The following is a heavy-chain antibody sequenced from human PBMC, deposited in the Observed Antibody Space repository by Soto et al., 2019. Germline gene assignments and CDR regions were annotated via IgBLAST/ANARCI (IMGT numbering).Heavy chain of an antibody. CDR3: ARGGARFLGRPWFDP. CDR1: GGTIRSHA. V-gene: IGHV1-69*12. CDR2: IIPIFGTA. J-gene: IGHJ5*02. Sequence: QVQLVQSGAEVKKPGSSVKVSCKASGGTIRSHAFSWVRQAPGQRLEWMGGIIPIFGTANYAQKFQGRVTSTADASMNTAYLELSSLRSADTAVYYCARGGARFLGRPWFDPWCQGTLVTVSS. D-gene: IGHD3-3*01.